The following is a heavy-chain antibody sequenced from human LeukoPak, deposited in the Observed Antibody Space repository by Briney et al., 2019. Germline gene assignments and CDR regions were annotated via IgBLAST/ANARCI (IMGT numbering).Heavy chain of an antibody. J-gene: IGHJ6*03. Sequence: SETLSLTCTVSGGSISSYYWSWIRQPAGKGLEWIGRIYTSGSTNNNPSLKSRVTMSVDTSKNQFSLKLSSVTAADTAVYYCARGVWYCSSTSCYYYYYYMDVWGKGTTVTVSS. CDR2: IYTSGST. D-gene: IGHD2-2*01. CDR3: ARGVWYCSSTSCYYYYYYMDV. V-gene: IGHV4-4*07. CDR1: GGSISSYY.